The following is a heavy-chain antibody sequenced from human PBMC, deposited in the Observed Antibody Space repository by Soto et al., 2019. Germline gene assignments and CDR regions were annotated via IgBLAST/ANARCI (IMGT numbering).Heavy chain of an antibody. V-gene: IGHV3-30*18. CDR3: AKDHNWNFQLYYYYGMDV. J-gene: IGHJ6*02. CDR2: ISYDGSNK. D-gene: IGHD1-7*01. Sequence: PGGSLRLSCAASGFTFSSYGMHWVRQAPGKGLEWVAVISYDGSNKYYADSVKGRFTISRDNSKNTLYLQMNSLRAEDTAVYYCAKDHNWNFQLYYYYGMDVWGQGTTVTVSS. CDR1: GFTFSSYG.